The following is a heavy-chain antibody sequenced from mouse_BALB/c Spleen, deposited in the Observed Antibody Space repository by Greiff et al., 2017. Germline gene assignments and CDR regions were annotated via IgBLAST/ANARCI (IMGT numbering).Heavy chain of an antibody. Sequence: QVQLQQPGAELVKPGASVKLSCKASGYTFTSYWMHWVKQRPGQGLEWIGEINPSNGRTNYNEKFKSKATLTVDKSSSTAYMQLSSLTSEDSAVYYCARGLPSWFAYWGQGTLVTVSA. V-gene: IGHV1S81*02. CDR1: GYTFTSYW. J-gene: IGHJ3*01. D-gene: IGHD2-2*01. CDR3: ARGLPSWFAY. CDR2: INPSNGRT.